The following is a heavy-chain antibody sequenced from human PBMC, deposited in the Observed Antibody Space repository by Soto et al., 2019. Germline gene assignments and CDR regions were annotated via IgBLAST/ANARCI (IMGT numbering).Heavy chain of an antibody. V-gene: IGHV4-31*03. Sequence: SETLDLTCPVSGGSISSGGYYWSWIRQHPGKGLEWIGYIYYSGSTYYNPSLKSRVTISVDTSKNQFSLKLSSVTAADTAVYDSARDRFFRNYYGMDVWGQGTTVTVSS. CDR2: IYYSGST. D-gene: IGHD3-10*01. CDR1: GGSISSGGYY. J-gene: IGHJ6*02. CDR3: ARDRFFRNYYGMDV.